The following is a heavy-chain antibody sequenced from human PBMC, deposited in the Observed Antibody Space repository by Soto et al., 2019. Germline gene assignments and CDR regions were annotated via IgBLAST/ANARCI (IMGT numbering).Heavy chain of an antibody. V-gene: IGHV4-31*03. J-gene: IGHJ3*02. Sequence: QVQLQESGPGLVKPSQTLSLTCTVSGGSISSGGYYWSWIRQHPGKGLEWIGYIYYSGSTYYNPPLKSRVTISVDTSKNQFSLKLSSVTAADTAVYYCARDGDSSGYLGAFDIWGQGTMVTVSS. D-gene: IGHD3-22*01. CDR2: IYYSGST. CDR1: GGSISSGGYY. CDR3: ARDGDSSGYLGAFDI.